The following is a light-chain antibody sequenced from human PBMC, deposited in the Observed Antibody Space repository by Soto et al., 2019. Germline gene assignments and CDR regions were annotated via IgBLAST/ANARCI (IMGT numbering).Light chain of an antibody. Sequence: QSVLTQPPSASGTPGQRVTISCSGSASNIGSNTVSWYQQLPGTAPKLLIYTNNQRPSGVPDRFSGSKSSTSASLAISGLQSEDEADYYCAAWDDSLNGVFGGGTKLTVL. CDR1: ASNIGSNT. J-gene: IGLJ3*02. CDR2: TNN. V-gene: IGLV1-44*01. CDR3: AAWDDSLNGV.